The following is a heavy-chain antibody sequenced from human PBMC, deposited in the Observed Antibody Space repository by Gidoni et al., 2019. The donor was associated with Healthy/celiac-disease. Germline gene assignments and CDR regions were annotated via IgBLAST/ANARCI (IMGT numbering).Heavy chain of an antibody. D-gene: IGHD6-13*01. J-gene: IGHJ4*02. CDR1: GGTSSSYD. Sequence: QVQLVQSGAEVKQTGSSVTVYCKASGGTSSSYDISWVRQARGPGLELIVGIFPIFGTASDAQKFQGRVTITADESTSTAYMELSSLRSEDTAVYYCARATGEHQALYRIAATLDYWGQGTLVTVSS. CDR3: ARATGEHQALYRIAATLDY. V-gene: IGHV1-69*01. CDR2: IFPIFGTA.